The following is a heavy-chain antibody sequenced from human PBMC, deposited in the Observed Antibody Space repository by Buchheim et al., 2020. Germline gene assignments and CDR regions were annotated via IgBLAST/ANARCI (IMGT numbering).Heavy chain of an antibody. D-gene: IGHD4-17*01. CDR3: AKNSVHGDWPEY. CDR1: GFTFSSYP. J-gene: IGHJ4*02. Sequence: EVQLLESGGGLVQPGGSPRLSCAASGFTFSSYPMSWVRQAPGKGLEWVSAISGSGAGTSYADSVKGRFTMSRDNSKHTPYLKMNSLRAEDTAVYYCAKNSVHGDWPEYWGQGTL. CDR2: ISGSGAGT. V-gene: IGHV3-23*01.